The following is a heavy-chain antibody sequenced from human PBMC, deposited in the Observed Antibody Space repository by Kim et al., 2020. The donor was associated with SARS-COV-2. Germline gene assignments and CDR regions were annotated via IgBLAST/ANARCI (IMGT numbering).Heavy chain of an antibody. CDR2: INHSGST. D-gene: IGHD3-10*01. Sequence: SETLSLTCAVYGGSFSGYYWSWIRQPPGKGLEWIGEINHSGSTNYNPSLKSRVTISVDTSKNQFSLKLSSVTAADTAVYYCATNYYGSGSPHSWFDPWGQGTLVTVSS. J-gene: IGHJ5*02. V-gene: IGHV4-34*01. CDR3: ATNYYGSGSPHSWFDP. CDR1: GGSFSGYY.